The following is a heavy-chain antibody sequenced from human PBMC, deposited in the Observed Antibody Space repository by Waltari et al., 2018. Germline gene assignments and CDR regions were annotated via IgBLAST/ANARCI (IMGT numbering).Heavy chain of an antibody. CDR3: AREWSASEH. D-gene: IGHD1-26*01. V-gene: IGHV1-2*02. Sequence: QVQLMQSGAEVKKPGASVKVSCQASGYRFSGYYMHWVRQAPGQGLELMGWINPDNGDTHYAQQLQGRVTMTRDTSVTTVYMELSALTSDDTAIYFCAREWSASEHWGQGTLVTVSS. CDR1: GYRFSGYY. CDR2: INPDNGDT. J-gene: IGHJ4*02.